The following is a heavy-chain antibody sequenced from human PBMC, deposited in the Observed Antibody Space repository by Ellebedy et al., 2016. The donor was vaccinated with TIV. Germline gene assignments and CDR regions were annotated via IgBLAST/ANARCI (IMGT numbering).Heavy chain of an antibody. V-gene: IGHV4-31*03. CDR1: GVSISSGAYY. D-gene: IGHD6-13*01. J-gene: IGHJ2*01. CDR3: AREFPAAASDWRFVL. CDR2: TYDSGRT. Sequence: SETLSLXXTAFGVSISSGAYYWNRIPQRPGKGLVWMGYTYDSGRTYTNPSLQSRLSISVDTSQNQFSLRLTSVTVADTAVYYCAREFPAAASDWRFVLWGRGTLVTVSS.